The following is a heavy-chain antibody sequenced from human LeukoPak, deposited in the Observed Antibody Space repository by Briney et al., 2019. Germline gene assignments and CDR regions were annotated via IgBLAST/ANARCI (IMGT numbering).Heavy chain of an antibody. CDR3: AKAVSGWELDY. J-gene: IGHJ4*02. D-gene: IGHD6-19*01. CDR2: TSNDGSNK. Sequence: GGSLRLSCAASGFTFSSYGMHWVRQAPGKGLEWVAVTSNDGSNKEYADSVKGRFTVSRDNSKNTLYLQVNFVRSEDTAVYYCAKAVSGWELDYWGQGTLVTVSS. CDR1: GFTFSSYG. V-gene: IGHV3-30*18.